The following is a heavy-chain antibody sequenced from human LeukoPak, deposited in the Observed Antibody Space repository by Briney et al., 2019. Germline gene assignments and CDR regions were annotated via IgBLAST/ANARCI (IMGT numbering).Heavy chain of an antibody. CDR2: INHSGST. Sequence: SETLSLTCAVSGGSISSSNWWSWVRQPPGKGLEWIGEINHSGSTNYNPSLKSRVTISVDTSKDQFSLKLSSVTAADTAVYYCARHTHDILTRVYYYYMDVWGKGTTVTTSS. CDR1: GGSISSSNW. D-gene: IGHD3-9*01. V-gene: IGHV4-4*02. J-gene: IGHJ6*03. CDR3: ARHTHDILTRVYYYYMDV.